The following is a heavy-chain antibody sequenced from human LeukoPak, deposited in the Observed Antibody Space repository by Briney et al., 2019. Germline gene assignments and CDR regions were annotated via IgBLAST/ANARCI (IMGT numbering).Heavy chain of an antibody. J-gene: IGHJ6*03. CDR1: GYSFTTYG. V-gene: IGHV7-81*01. D-gene: IGHD6-19*01. CDR3: ARGAAVAGTDYYYYMDV. Sequence: ASVKVSCKASGYSFTTYGMNWVPQAPGQGLEWMGWFNTYTGNPTYAQGFTGRFVFSMDTSASTAYLQISSLKAEDTAVYYCARGAAVAGTDYYYYMDVWGKGTTVTVSS. CDR2: FNTYTGNP.